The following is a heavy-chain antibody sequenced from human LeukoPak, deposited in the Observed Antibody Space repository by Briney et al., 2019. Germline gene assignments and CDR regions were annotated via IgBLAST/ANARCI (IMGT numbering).Heavy chain of an antibody. CDR1: GFPLSSYA. CDR3: ARAPVTSCRGAFCYPFDY. CDR2: TSSSDPGT. J-gene: IGHJ4*02. Sequence: AGGSLRLSCAASGFPLSSYAMSWVRQGPGKGLEWVAATSSSDPGTYHADSVRGRFTISRDNSKNTPYLQMNRLRVEDAAVYYCARAPVTSCRGAFCYPFDYWGQGTLVTVSS. V-gene: IGHV3-23*01. D-gene: IGHD2-15*01.